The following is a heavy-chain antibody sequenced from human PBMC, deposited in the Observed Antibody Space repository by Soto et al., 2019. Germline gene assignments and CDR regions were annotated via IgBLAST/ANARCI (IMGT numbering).Heavy chain of an antibody. J-gene: IGHJ4*02. CDR1: GGSISSGDYY. CDR3: ARPRSSGYAGEFDY. V-gene: IGHV4-31*03. CDR2: IYYSGST. Sequence: SETLSLTCTVSGGSISSGDYYWSWIRQHPGKGLEWIGYIYYSGSTYYNPSLKSRVTIPVDTSKNQFSLKLSSVAAADTAVYYCARPRSSGYAGEFDYWGQGTLVTV. D-gene: IGHD3-22*01.